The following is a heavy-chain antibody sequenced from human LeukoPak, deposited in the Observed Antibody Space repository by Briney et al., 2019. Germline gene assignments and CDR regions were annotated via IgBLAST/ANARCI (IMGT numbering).Heavy chain of an antibody. CDR3: ARDLDCSSTSCYVRWFDP. Sequence: PSETLSLTCAVYGGSFSGYYWSWIRQPPGKGLEWIGEINHSGSTNYDPSLKSRVTISVDTSKNQFSLKLSSVTAADTAVYYCARDLDCSSTSCYVRWFDPWGQGTLVTVSS. D-gene: IGHD2-2*01. CDR2: INHSGST. V-gene: IGHV4-34*01. J-gene: IGHJ5*02. CDR1: GGSFSGYY.